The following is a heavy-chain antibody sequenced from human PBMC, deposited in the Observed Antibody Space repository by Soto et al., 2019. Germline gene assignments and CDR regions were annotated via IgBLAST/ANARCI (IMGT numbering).Heavy chain of an antibody. Sequence: EVQLLESGGGLVQPGGSLRLSCAASGFTFSSYAMSWVRQAPGKGLEWVSAISGSGGSTYYEDSVTGRFTISRDNAKNTLDLKMNSLRAEDTAVYYCAKDQAYVWGSYRYICPFEYWGQGPLVTVSS. CDR2: ISGSGGST. J-gene: IGHJ4*02. D-gene: IGHD3-16*02. V-gene: IGHV3-23*01. CDR1: GFTFSSYA. CDR3: AKDQAYVWGSYRYICPFEY.